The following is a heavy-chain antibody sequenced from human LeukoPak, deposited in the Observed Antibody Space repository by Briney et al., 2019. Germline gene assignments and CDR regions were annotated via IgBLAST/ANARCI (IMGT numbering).Heavy chain of an antibody. CDR3: ARDQGYRYGYGDFDY. Sequence: GASVKVSCKASGYTFTNYGIDWVRQAPGQGLEWMGWISGYNGNTNYAQKLQGRVTMTTDTSTTTAYMELRSLRSDDTAVYYCARDQGYRYGYGDFDYWGQGTLVTVSS. CDR1: GYTFTNYG. CDR2: ISGYNGNT. V-gene: IGHV1-18*01. D-gene: IGHD5-18*01. J-gene: IGHJ4*02.